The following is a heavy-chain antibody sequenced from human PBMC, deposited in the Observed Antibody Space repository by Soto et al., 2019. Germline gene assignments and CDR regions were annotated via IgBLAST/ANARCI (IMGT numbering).Heavy chain of an antibody. CDR1: GDSVSSDTAA. J-gene: IGHJ6*02. CDR3: AKEFSSSASDDYYYYGMDV. D-gene: IGHD6-6*01. Sequence: PSETLSLTCAIAGDSVSSDTAAWNWIRQSPSRGLEWLGRTYYRSQWYNDYTLSVKSRITITPDTSKNQVSLQLNSVTPDDTAVYYCAKEFSSSASDDYYYYGMDVWGQGTTVTVSS. V-gene: IGHV6-1*01. CDR2: TYYRSQWYN.